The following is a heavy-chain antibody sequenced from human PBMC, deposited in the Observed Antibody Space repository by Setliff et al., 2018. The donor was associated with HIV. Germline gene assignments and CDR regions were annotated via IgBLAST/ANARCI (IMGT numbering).Heavy chain of an antibody. V-gene: IGHV1-3*01. Sequence: ASVKVSCKAFGYTFSTNAIHWVRQAPGQRLEWMGYINAGDDNTRYSEKFQGRVTITRDTSANTAYMELSSLRSEDTAVYYCARGSCSGCYYYMDVWGKGTTVTVSS. CDR2: INAGDDNT. J-gene: IGHJ6*03. CDR3: ARGSCSGCYYYMDV. D-gene: IGHD2-15*01. CDR1: GYTFSTNA.